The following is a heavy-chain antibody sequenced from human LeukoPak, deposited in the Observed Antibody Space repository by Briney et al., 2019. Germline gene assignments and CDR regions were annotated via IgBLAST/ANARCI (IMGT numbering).Heavy chain of an antibody. CDR2: ISWDDDST. V-gene: IGHV3-43D*04. Sequence: PGGSLRLSCAASGFNVDDFAMHWVRQTPGEGLEWVAAISWDDDSTYYVDPVKGRFTISRDNSKNSLYLQMNSLRSDDTALYYCARGLGGLDWGQGTLVTVSS. J-gene: IGHJ4*02. D-gene: IGHD3-10*01. CDR3: ARGLGGLD. CDR1: GFNVDDFA.